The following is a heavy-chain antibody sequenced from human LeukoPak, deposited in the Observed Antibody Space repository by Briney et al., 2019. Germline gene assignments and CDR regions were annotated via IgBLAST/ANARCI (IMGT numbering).Heavy chain of an antibody. CDR3: ARWSHYDILTGYFRAFDI. Sequence: SETLSLTCTVSGYSISSGYYWGWIRQPPGKGLEWIGSIYHSGSTYYNPSLKSRVTISVDTSKNQFSLKLSSVTAADTAVYYCARWSHYDILTGYFRAFDIWGQGTMVTVSS. J-gene: IGHJ3*02. D-gene: IGHD3-9*01. CDR2: IYHSGST. V-gene: IGHV4-38-2*02. CDR1: GYSISSGYY.